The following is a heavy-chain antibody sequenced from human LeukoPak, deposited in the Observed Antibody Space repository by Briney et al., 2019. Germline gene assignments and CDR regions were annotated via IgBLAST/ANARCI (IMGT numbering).Heavy chain of an antibody. V-gene: IGHV1-2*02. Sequence: ASVKVSCKASAYTFTGYYMHWVRQAPGQGLEWMGWINPNSGGTNYAPKFQGRVTMTRDTSISTAYMELSRLRSEDTAVYYCARDRRVPLWFGEVRAFDIWGQGTMVTVSS. J-gene: IGHJ3*02. CDR1: AYTFTGYY. CDR2: INPNSGGT. CDR3: ARDRRVPLWFGEVRAFDI. D-gene: IGHD3-10*01.